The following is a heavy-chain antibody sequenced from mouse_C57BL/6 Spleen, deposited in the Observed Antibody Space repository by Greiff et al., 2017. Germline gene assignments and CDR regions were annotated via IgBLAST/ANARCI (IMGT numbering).Heavy chain of an antibody. V-gene: IGHV5-6*01. J-gene: IGHJ3*01. CDR3: ARHYYGSSSPFAY. Sequence: EVHLVESGGDLVKPGGSLKLSCAASGFTFSSYGMSWVRQTPDKRLEWVATISSGGSYTYYPDSVKGRFTISRDNAKNTLYLQMSSLKSEDTAMYYCARHYYGSSSPFAYWGQGTLVTVSA. CDR2: ISSGGSYT. CDR1: GFTFSSYG. D-gene: IGHD1-1*01.